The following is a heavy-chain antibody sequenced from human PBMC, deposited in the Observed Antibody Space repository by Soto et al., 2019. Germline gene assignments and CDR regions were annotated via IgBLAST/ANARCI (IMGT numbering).Heavy chain of an antibody. CDR3: AKAPHPRTYDSSGYYYDAYFDY. Sequence: GASVKVSCKASGGTFSSYAISWVRQAPGQGLEWMGGIIPIFGTANYAQKFQGRVTITADESTSTAYMELSSLRSEDTAVYYCAKAPHPRTYDSSGYYYDAYFDYWGQGTLVTVSS. D-gene: IGHD3-22*01. CDR1: GGTFSSYA. J-gene: IGHJ4*02. CDR2: IIPIFGTA. V-gene: IGHV1-69*13.